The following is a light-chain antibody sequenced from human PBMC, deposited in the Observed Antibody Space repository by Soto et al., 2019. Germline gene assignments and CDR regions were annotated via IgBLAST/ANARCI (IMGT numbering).Light chain of an antibody. CDR3: SSFTSSTTYV. V-gene: IGLV2-14*03. J-gene: IGLJ1*01. CDR1: SSDVGAYNN. Sequence: QSVLTQPASVSGPPGQSITISCTGTSSDVGAYNNVSWYQQHPGEAPKLIIFNVSNRPSGVSNRFSGSKSGNTASLTISGLQAEDEADYYCSSFTSSTTYVFGTGTKVT. CDR2: NVS.